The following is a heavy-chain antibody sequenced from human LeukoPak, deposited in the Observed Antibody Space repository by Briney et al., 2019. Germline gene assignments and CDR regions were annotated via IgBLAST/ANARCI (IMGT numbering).Heavy chain of an antibody. Sequence: ASVKVSFKASGYTFTIYAMHWVRQAPGQGREWMGWITPSGGTNYPQKFQGRVAITRDTSITTAYMDLSRLTSDDTAVYYCARDRYGDGFAHFDYWGQGALVTVSS. J-gene: IGHJ4*02. CDR1: GYTFTIYA. D-gene: IGHD5-24*01. CDR3: ARDRYGDGFAHFDY. CDR2: ITPSGGT. V-gene: IGHV1-2*02.